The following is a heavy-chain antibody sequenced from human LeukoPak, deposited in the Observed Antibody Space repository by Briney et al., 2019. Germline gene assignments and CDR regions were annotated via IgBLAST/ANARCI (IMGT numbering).Heavy chain of an antibody. Sequence: GESLRISCKGSGYSFTSYWISWVRQMPGKGLEWMGRIDPSDSYTNYSPSFQGHVTISADKSISTAYLQWSSLKASDTAMYYCARQSRHSTDYYGSGQGGYWGQGTLVTVSS. CDR2: IDPSDSYT. D-gene: IGHD3-10*01. CDR1: GYSFTSYW. J-gene: IGHJ4*02. CDR3: ARQSRHSTDYYGSGQGGY. V-gene: IGHV5-10-1*01.